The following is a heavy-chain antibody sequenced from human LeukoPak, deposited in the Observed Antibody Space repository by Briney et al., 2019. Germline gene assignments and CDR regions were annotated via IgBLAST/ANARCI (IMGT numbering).Heavy chain of an antibody. D-gene: IGHD5-12*01. CDR2: IKQDGSEN. CDR3: ARDPNIGFDY. Sequence: GGSLRLSCAASGFTFSSDWMSWVRQAPGKGLERVANIKQDGSENYYVDSVKGRFTISRDNAKNSLYLQMNSLRAEDTAVYYCARDPNIGFDYWGQGTLVTVSS. J-gene: IGHJ4*02. CDR1: GFTFSSDW. V-gene: IGHV3-7*03.